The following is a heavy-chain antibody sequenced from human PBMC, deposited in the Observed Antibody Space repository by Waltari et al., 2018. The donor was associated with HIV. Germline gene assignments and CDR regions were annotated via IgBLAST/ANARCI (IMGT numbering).Heavy chain of an antibody. CDR2: IYYSGST. Sequence: QLQLQESGPGLVKPSETLSLTCTVSGGSISSSGYYWGWLRQPPGKGLEWIGSIYYSGSTYYNPSLKSRVTISVDTSKNQFSLKLSSVTAADTAVYYCARHRGSDDFWSGYAVDYWGQGTLVTVSS. CDR3: ARHRGSDDFWSGYAVDY. V-gene: IGHV4-39*01. J-gene: IGHJ4*02. D-gene: IGHD3-3*01. CDR1: GGSISSSGYY.